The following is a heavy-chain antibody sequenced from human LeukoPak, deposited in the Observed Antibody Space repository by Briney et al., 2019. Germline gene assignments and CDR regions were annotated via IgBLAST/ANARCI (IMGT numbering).Heavy chain of an antibody. CDR3: ARTYDSSALDAFDI. D-gene: IGHD3-22*01. J-gene: IGHJ3*02. CDR1: GFTFSSYW. Sequence: GGSLRLSCAASGFTFSSYWMSWVRQAPGKGLEWVANIKQDGSEKHYVDSVKGRFTISRDNAKNSLYLQMNSLRAEDTAVYYCARTYDSSALDAFDIWGQGTMVTVSS. CDR2: IKQDGSEK. V-gene: IGHV3-7*01.